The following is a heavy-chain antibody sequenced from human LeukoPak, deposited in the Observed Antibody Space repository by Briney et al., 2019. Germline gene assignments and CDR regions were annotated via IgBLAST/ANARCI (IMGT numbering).Heavy chain of an antibody. Sequence: GGSLRLSCAASGFTFSDYYMSWIRQAPGKGLEWVAVIWYDGSNKYYADSVKGRFTISRDNSKNTLYLQMNSLRAEDTAVYYCARYRKPYIVEDAFDIWGQGTMVTVSS. V-gene: IGHV3-33*08. D-gene: IGHD2-15*01. CDR3: ARYRKPYIVEDAFDI. CDR1: GFTFSDYY. CDR2: IWYDGSNK. J-gene: IGHJ3*02.